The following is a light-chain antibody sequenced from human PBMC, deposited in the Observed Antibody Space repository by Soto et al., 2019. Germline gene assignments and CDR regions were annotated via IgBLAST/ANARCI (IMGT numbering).Light chain of an antibody. Sequence: QSALTQPASVSGSPGQSITISCTGTSSDVGTYNLVSWYQHHPGKVPKLMIYEVSKRPSGVPGRFSGSKSGNTASLTVSGLQAEDEADYYCSSYAGSSTLYVFGTGTKLTVL. CDR3: SSYAGSSTLYV. J-gene: IGLJ1*01. CDR1: SSDVGTYNL. CDR2: EVS. V-gene: IGLV2-14*02.